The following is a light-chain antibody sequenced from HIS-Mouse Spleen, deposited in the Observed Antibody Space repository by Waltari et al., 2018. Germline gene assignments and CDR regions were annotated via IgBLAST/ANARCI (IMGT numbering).Light chain of an antibody. CDR1: ALPKKC. CDR2: EDS. J-gene: IGLJ2*01. CDR3: YSTDSSGNHRV. Sequence: SYELTQPPSVSVSPGQTARITCPGDALPKKCAYWYQHKSGQAPVLVIYEDSKRPSGIPERFSGSSSGTMATLTISGAQVEDEADYYCYSTDSSGNHRVFGGGTKLTVL. V-gene: IGLV3-10*01.